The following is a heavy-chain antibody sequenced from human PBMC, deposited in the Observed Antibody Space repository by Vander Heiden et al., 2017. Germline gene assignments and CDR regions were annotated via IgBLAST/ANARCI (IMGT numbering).Heavy chain of an antibody. J-gene: IGHJ4*02. CDR1: GYSFTSYR. V-gene: IGHV5-51*01. CDR3: ARGPEYSYGIIDY. CDR2: IYPGDSDT. Sequence: EVQLVQSGAEVKKPGESLKISCKGSGYSFTSYRIGWVRQMPGKGLEWMGSIYPGDSDTSYSPSFQGQVTISADKSISTAYLRWSSLKASDTAMYYCARGPEYSYGIIDYWGQGTLVTVSS. D-gene: IGHD5-18*01.